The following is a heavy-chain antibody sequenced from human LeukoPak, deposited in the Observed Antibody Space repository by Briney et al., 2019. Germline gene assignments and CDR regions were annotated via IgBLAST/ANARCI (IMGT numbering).Heavy chain of an antibody. V-gene: IGHV1-18*01. Sequence: ASVKVSCKASGYTFTSYGISWVRQAPGQGLEWMGWISAYNGNTNYAQKLQGRVTMTTDTSTSTAYMELRSLRSDDTAVYYCARIRVRTDCSDGSCYSPTPYYFDYWGQGTLVTVSS. CDR2: ISAYNGNT. CDR3: ARIRVRTDCSDGSCYSPTPYYFDY. D-gene: IGHD2-15*01. J-gene: IGHJ4*02. CDR1: GYTFTSYG.